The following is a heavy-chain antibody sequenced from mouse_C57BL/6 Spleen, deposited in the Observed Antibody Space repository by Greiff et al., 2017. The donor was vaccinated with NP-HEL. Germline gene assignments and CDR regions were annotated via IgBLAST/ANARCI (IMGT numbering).Heavy chain of an antibody. CDR2: ISSGGDYI. CDR3: TSHYSSWFAY. D-gene: IGHD1-1*01. V-gene: IGHV5-9-1*02. J-gene: IGHJ3*01. Sequence: EVMLVESGEGLVKPGGSLKLSCAASGFTFSSYAMSWVRQTPEKRLEWVAYISSGGDYIYYADTVKGRFTISRDNARNTLYLQMSSLKSEDTAMYYCTSHYSSWFAYWGQGTLVTVSA. CDR1: GFTFSSYA.